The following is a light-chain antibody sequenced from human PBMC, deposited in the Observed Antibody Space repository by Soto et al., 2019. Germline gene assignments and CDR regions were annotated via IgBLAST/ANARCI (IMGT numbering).Light chain of an antibody. Sequence: DIQMTQSPSSLSASVGDRVTLTCRASQSITNYLNWYQQKPGKAPKLLIYAASRLQSGVPSRFSGSGSGTDFTLTISSLQPEDFASYYCQQNYSTPSTFGQGTRLDIK. CDR3: QQNYSTPST. V-gene: IGKV1-39*01. CDR2: AAS. CDR1: QSITNY. J-gene: IGKJ5*01.